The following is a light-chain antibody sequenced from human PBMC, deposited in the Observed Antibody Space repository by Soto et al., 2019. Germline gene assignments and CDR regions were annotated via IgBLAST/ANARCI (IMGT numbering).Light chain of an antibody. CDR2: AVN. Sequence: QSLLTQAPCASGSPGQSVTISCTGTSSDVGGYKYVSWYQQYPGKAPKLMIYAVNKRPSGVPDRFSGSKSGNTASLTVSGLQAEDEADYYCSSYAGSNNYVFGTGPKATVL. J-gene: IGLJ1*01. V-gene: IGLV2-8*01. CDR1: SSDVGGYKY. CDR3: SSYAGSNNYV.